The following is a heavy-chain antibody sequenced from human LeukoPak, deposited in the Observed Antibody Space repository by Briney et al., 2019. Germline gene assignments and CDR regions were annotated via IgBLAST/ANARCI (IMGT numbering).Heavy chain of an antibody. V-gene: IGHV4-59*11. J-gene: IGHJ5*02. CDR2: IYYSGST. D-gene: IGHD3-16*02. CDR3: ARGKNYDYVWGSYRSNWFDP. CDR1: GDSINSLDL. Sequence: SETLSLTCTVSGDSINSLDLWSWVRQPPGKGLEWIGYIYYSGSTNYNPSLKSRVTISVDTSKNQFSLKLSSVTAADTAVYYCARGKNYDYVWGSYRSNWFDPWGQGTLVTVSS.